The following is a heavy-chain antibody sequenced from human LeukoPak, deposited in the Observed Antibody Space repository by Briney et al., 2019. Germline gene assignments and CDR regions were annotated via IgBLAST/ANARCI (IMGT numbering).Heavy chain of an antibody. CDR3: TSYYYDDNYFYYMVV. Sequence: GGSLRLSCAVSGFTFSGHWMFWVRQAPGKGLVWVSSTNSDGSSTGYTDSVKGRFTVSRDNAKNTLYLQMNSLRAEDTAVYYCTSYYYDDNYFYYMVVWGTGTTVTVSS. D-gene: IGHD3-22*01. CDR2: TNSDGSST. CDR1: GFTFSGHW. J-gene: IGHJ6*03. V-gene: IGHV3-74*01.